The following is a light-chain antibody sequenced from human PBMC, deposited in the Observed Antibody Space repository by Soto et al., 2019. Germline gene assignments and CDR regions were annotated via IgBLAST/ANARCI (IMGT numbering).Light chain of an antibody. Sequence: EIVLTQSPATLSLSPGERATLSCGASQSVSSSYVAWYQQKPGLAPRLLIYDASSRVTGIPDRFSGSGSGTDVTLTFISLEPEDVAVESCHLYRSSPPLTFGHGTRLEIK. CDR3: HLYRSSPPLT. CDR2: DAS. J-gene: IGKJ5*01. CDR1: QSVSSSY. V-gene: IGKV3D-20*01.